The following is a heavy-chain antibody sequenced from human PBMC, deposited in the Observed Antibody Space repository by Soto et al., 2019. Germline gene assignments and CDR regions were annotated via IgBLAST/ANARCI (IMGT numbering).Heavy chain of an antibody. CDR3: AKYPHAEYFQH. J-gene: IGHJ1*01. V-gene: IGHV3-23*01. CDR2: ISGSGGST. CDR1: GFTFSSYA. Sequence: GGSLILSCAASGFTFSSYAMSWVRQAPGKGLEWVSAISGSGGSTYYADSVKGRFTISRDNSKNTLYLQMNSLRAEDTAVYYCAKYPHAEYFQHWGQGTLVTVSS.